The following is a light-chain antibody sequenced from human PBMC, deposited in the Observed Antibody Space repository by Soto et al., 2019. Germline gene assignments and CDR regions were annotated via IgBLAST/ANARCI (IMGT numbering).Light chain of an antibody. CDR3: CSYAGSSTV. J-gene: IGLJ2*01. V-gene: IGLV2-23*02. Sequence: QSALTQPASVSGSPGQSITISCTGTSSDVGSYNLVSWYQQHPGKAPKLMIYEVSKRPSGVSNRFSGSKSGNTASLTIPGLQAEDEADYYCCSYAGSSTVFGGGTQLTVL. CDR2: EVS. CDR1: SSDVGSYNL.